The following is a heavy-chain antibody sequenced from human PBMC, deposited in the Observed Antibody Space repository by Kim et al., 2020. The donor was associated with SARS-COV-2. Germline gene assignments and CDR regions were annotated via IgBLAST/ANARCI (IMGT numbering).Heavy chain of an antibody. J-gene: IGHJ4*02. CDR2: ST. Sequence: STNETHSLKGRVTISVDTSKNPFSLKLSSVTAADTAVYYCARDRVSGGIDSWGQGTLVTVSS. V-gene: IGHV4-59*01. CDR3: ARDRVSGGIDS. D-gene: IGHD2-15*01.